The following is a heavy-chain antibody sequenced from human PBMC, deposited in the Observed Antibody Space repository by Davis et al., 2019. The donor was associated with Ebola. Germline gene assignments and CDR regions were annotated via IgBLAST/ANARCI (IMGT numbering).Heavy chain of an antibody. V-gene: IGHV3-23*01. CDR1: EFTFSNYA. J-gene: IGHJ4*02. CDR2: INNSGDKT. Sequence: PGESLKISCAASEFTFSNYAMSWVRQAPGKGLEWVSGINNSGDKTYDVDSVKGRFTISRDNSKNTLYLQMDSLRAEDTAVYYCAKGSGRDYVWGRIPDYWGQGTLVTVSS. D-gene: IGHD3-16*01. CDR3: AKGSGRDYVWGRIPDY.